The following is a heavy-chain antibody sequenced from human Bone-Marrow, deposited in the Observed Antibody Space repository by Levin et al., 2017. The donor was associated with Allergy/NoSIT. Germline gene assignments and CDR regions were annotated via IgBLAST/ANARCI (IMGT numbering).Heavy chain of an antibody. CDR2: IIPMFDIT. J-gene: IGHJ1*01. CDR1: RGTFTSYS. D-gene: IGHD3-10*01. V-gene: IGHV1-69*17. CDR3: ASRGPGIRPLGF. Sequence: KISCQAPRGTFTSYSISWVRQAPGQGLQWMGGIIPMFDITTYEQKFQGRVTINADKSTSTFYMELISLTSEDTAIYYCASRGPGIRPLGFWGQGSLVTVSS.